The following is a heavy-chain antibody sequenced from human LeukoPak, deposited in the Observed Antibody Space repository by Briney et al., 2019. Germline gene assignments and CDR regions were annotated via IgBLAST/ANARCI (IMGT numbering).Heavy chain of an antibody. Sequence: GGSLRLPCAASGFTFSSYWMHWVRQAPGKGLVWVSRINSDGSSTSYADSVKGRFTISRDNVKNLLYLQMNSLRAEDTAVYYCARVQRGIAVALDYWGQGTLATVSS. CDR2: INSDGSST. J-gene: IGHJ4*02. V-gene: IGHV3-74*01. CDR1: GFTFSSYW. CDR3: ARVQRGIAVALDY. D-gene: IGHD6-19*01.